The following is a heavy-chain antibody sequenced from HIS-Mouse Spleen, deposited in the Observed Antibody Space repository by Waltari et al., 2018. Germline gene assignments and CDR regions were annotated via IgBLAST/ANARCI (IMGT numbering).Heavy chain of an antibody. V-gene: IGHV4-39*07. J-gene: IGHJ2*01. CDR2: IYYSGST. Sequence: QLQLQESGPGLVKSSETLSLTCTVPGGSISSSRYYWGWIRQPPGKGLEWIGSIYYSGSTYYNPSLKSRVTISVDTSKNQFSLKLSSVTAADTAVYYCAREIPYSSSWYDWYFDLWGRGTLVTVSS. D-gene: IGHD6-13*01. CDR1: GGSISSSRYY. CDR3: AREIPYSSSWYDWYFDL.